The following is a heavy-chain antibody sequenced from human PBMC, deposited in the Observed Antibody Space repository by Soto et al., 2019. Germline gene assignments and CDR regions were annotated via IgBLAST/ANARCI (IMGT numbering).Heavy chain of an antibody. CDR3: ASTNRWELLSNYYYGMDV. CDR2: IYHSGST. D-gene: IGHD1-26*01. CDR1: GGSISSSNW. J-gene: IGHJ6*02. Sequence: TLSLTCAVSGGSISSSNWWSWVRQPPGKGLEWIGGIYHSGSTNYNPSLKSRVTISVDTSKNQFSLKLSSVTAADTAVYYCASTNRWELLSNYYYGMDVWGQGTTVTV. V-gene: IGHV4-4*02.